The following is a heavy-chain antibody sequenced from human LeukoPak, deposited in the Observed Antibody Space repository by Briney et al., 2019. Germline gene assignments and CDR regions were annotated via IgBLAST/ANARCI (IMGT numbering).Heavy chain of an antibody. Sequence: GGSLRLSCVASGFTFNTYAMNWVRQAPGKGLEWVSTISGSGGSTYYRDSMRGRFTISRHNSKNTLFLQINSLRVDDTAVYYCAKGDSYGSLFTAFDIWGQGTLVTVSS. J-gene: IGHJ3*02. D-gene: IGHD5-18*01. CDR1: GFTFNTYA. CDR2: ISGSGGST. CDR3: AKGDSYGSLFTAFDI. V-gene: IGHV3-23*01.